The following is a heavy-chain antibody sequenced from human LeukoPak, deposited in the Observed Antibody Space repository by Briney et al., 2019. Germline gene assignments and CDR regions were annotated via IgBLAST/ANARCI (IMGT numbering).Heavy chain of an antibody. CDR1: GFTFDDYG. J-gene: IGHJ3*02. Sequence: GGSLRLSCAASGFTFDDYGMSWVRQAPGKGLEWVSGINWNGGSTGYADSVKGRFTISRDNAKNSLYVQMNSLRAEDTALYYCARRLRYYYDSSGRDAFDIWGQGTKLTVSS. CDR3: ARRLRYYYDSSGRDAFDI. V-gene: IGHV3-20*04. CDR2: INWNGGST. D-gene: IGHD3-22*01.